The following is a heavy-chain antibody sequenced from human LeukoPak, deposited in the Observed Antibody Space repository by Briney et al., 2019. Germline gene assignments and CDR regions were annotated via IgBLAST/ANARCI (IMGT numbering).Heavy chain of an antibody. CDR1: GFTFSSYA. D-gene: IGHD3-16*02. Sequence: GGSLRLSCAASGFTFSSYAMHWVRQAPGKGLEWVAVISYDGSNKNYADSVKGRFTISRDNSKNTLYLQMNSLRAEDTAVYYCARGDDYVWGSYRYVTPVDYWGQGTLVTVSS. J-gene: IGHJ4*02. V-gene: IGHV3-30-3*01. CDR2: ISYDGSNK. CDR3: ARGDDYVWGSYRYVTPVDY.